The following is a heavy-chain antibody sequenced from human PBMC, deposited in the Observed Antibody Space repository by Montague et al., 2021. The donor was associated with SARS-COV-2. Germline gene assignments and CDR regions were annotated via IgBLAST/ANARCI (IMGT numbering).Heavy chain of an antibody. CDR3: ARDPDSGSYSSDALDI. CDR1: GFTFSSYA. CDR2: ISYDGSNK. J-gene: IGHJ3*02. D-gene: IGHD1-26*01. V-gene: IGHV3-30*04. Sequence: SLRLSCAASGFTFSSYAMHWVRQAPGKGLEWVAVISYDGSNKYYADSVKGRFTISRDNSKNTLYLQMNSLRAEDTAVYYCARDPDSGSYSSDALDIWGQGTMVTVSS.